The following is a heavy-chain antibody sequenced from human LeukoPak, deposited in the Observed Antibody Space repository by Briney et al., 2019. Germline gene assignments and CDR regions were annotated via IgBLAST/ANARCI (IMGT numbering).Heavy chain of an antibody. CDR1: GFTFSSYS. CDR2: ISSSSSYI. V-gene: IGHV3-21*01. Sequence: GGSLRLSCAASGFTFSSYSMNWVRRAPGKGLEWVSSISSSSSYIYYADSVKGRFTISRDNAKNSLYLQMNSLRAEDTAVYYCASTIAARPSWFDPWGQGTLVTVSS. J-gene: IGHJ5*02. D-gene: IGHD6-6*01. CDR3: ASTIAARPSWFDP.